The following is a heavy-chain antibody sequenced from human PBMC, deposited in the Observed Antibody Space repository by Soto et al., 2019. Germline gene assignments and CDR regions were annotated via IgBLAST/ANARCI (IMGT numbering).Heavy chain of an antibody. CDR3: AKATRYGSEIFDY. CDR1: GFTFSSYA. V-gene: IGHV3-23*01. J-gene: IGHJ4*02. CDR2: ISGSGGST. D-gene: IGHD3-10*01. Sequence: PGGSLRLSCAASGFTFSSYAMSWVRHAPGKGLEWVSAISGSGGSTYYADSVKGRFTISRDNSKNTLYLQMNSLRAEDTAVYYCAKATRYGSEIFDYWGQGTLVIVSS.